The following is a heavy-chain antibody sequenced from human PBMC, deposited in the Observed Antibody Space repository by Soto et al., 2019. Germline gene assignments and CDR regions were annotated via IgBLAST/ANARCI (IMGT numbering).Heavy chain of an antibody. V-gene: IGHV4-59*08. CDR1: GGSISSYY. J-gene: IGHJ4*02. Sequence: SETLSLTCTVSGGSISSYYWSWIRQPPGKGLEWIGYIYYSGSTNYNPALKSRVTISVETSKNQFSLKLSSVTAADTAVYYCARRYGPGFDYWGQGTLVTVSS. CDR3: ARRYGPGFDY. D-gene: IGHD4-17*01. CDR2: IYYSGST.